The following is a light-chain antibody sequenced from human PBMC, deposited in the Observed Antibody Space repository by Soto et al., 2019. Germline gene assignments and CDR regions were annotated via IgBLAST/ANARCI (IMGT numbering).Light chain of an antibody. J-gene: IGLJ1*01. CDR1: SSDLGSYNL. Sequence: QSALTQPASVSGSPGQSITLSCTGTSSDLGSYNLVSWYQQHPGKAPKLMIYEGSKPPSGVSYRFSGSKSGNTASLTISGLQTEDEADYYCCSYAGSSTFVFGTGTKVTVL. CDR3: CSYAGSSTFV. V-gene: IGLV2-23*01. CDR2: EGS.